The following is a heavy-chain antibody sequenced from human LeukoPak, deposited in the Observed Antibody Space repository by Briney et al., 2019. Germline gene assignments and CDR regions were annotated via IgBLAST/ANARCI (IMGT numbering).Heavy chain of an antibody. CDR1: GYTFTGYY. V-gene: IGHV1-2*04. CDR3: ARVRQYPLYYYYGMDV. J-gene: IGHJ6*02. Sequence: ASVKVSCKASGYTFTGYYMHWVRQAPGQGLEWMGWINPNSGGTNYAQKFQGWVTMTRDTSISTAYMELSSLRSEDTAVYYCARVRQYPLYYYYGMDVWGQGTTVTVSS. CDR2: INPNSGGT. D-gene: IGHD2-2*01.